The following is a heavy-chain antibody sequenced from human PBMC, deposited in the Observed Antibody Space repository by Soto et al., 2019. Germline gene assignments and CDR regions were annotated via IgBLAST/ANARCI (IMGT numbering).Heavy chain of an antibody. V-gene: IGHV3-30*18. CDR3: AKDKLRFLEWSNSSFDY. CDR2: ISYDGSNK. D-gene: IGHD3-3*01. J-gene: IGHJ4*02. CDR1: GFTFSSYG. Sequence: GGSLRLSCAASGFTFSSYGMHWVRQAPGKGLEWVAVISYDGSNKYYADSVKGRFTISRDNSKNTLYLQMNSLRAEDTAVYYCAKDKLRFLEWSNSSFDYWGQGTLVTVSS.